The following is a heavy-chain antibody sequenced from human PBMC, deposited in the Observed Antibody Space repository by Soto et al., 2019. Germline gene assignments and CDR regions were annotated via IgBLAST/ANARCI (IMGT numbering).Heavy chain of an antibody. CDR3: ARDPSSGQADDY. Sequence: QVQRVQSGAEVKKPGSSVKVSSKASGGTFSSYAMSWVRQAPGQGLEWMGGIIPIFGTANYAQKFQGRVTITADESTSTAYMELSSLRSEDTAVYYCARDPSSGQADDYWGQGTLVTVSS. CDR1: GGTFSSYA. J-gene: IGHJ4*02. V-gene: IGHV1-69*12. D-gene: IGHD3-22*01. CDR2: IIPIFGTA.